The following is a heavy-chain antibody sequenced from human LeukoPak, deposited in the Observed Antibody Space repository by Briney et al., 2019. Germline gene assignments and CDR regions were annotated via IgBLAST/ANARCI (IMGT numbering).Heavy chain of an antibody. CDR2: IYYSGST. CDR3: ARATKRWLQLGDAFDI. Sequence: SQTLSLTCTVSGGSISSGGYYWSWIRQHPGKGLEWIGYIYYSGSTYYNPSLKSRVTISVDTSKNQFSLKLSSVTAADTAVYYCARATKRWLQLGDAFDIWGQGTMVTVSS. V-gene: IGHV4-31*03. J-gene: IGHJ3*02. D-gene: IGHD5-24*01. CDR1: GGSISSGGYY.